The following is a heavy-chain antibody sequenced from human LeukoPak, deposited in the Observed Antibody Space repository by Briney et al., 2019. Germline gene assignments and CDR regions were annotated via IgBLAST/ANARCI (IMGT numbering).Heavy chain of an antibody. D-gene: IGHD3-16*01. CDR3: ARDLGFSWFDP. CDR2: ISSNGGST. Sequence: PGGSLRLSCAAAGFTFSSYAMHWVRQAPGKGLEYVSAISSNGGSTYYANSVKGRFTISRDNSKNTLYLQMGSLRAEDMAVYYRARDLGFSWFDPWGQGTLVTVSS. V-gene: IGHV3-64*01. CDR1: GFTFSSYA. J-gene: IGHJ5*02.